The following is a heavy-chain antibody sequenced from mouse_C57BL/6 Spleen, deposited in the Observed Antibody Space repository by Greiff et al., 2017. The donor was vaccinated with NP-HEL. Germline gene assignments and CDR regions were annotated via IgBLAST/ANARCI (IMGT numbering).Heavy chain of an antibody. CDR1: GYAFSSSW. CDR3: ANSNYYFDY. Sequence: QVQLQQSGPELVKPGASVKISCKASGYAFSSSWMNWVKQRPGKGLEWIGRIYPGDGDTNYNGKFKGKATLTADESSSTAYMQLSSLTSEDSAVYFCANSNYYFDYWGQGTTLTVSS. D-gene: IGHD2-5*01. CDR2: IYPGDGDT. V-gene: IGHV1-82*01. J-gene: IGHJ2*01.